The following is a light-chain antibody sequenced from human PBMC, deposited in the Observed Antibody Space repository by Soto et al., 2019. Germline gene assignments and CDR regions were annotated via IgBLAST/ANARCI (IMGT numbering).Light chain of an antibody. CDR2: EDN. Sequence: NFMLTQPHSVSASPGKTVTISCTRSSGSIVSNYVQWYQQRPGSSPTIVIYEDNQRPSGVPDRFSGSIDSSSNSASLTISGLKTEDEADYYCQSYDSINRVFGGGTKLTVL. CDR1: SGSIVSNY. V-gene: IGLV6-57*01. CDR3: QSYDSINRV. J-gene: IGLJ3*02.